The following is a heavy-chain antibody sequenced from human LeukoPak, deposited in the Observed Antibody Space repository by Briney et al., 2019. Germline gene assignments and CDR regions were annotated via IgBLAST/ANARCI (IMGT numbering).Heavy chain of an antibody. V-gene: IGHV1-69*13. CDR2: IIPIFGTA. Sequence: ASVKVSCKASGGTFSNYAISWVRQAPGQGIEWMGGIIPIFGTANYAQKFQGRVTITADESTSTAYMELSSLRSEDTAVYYCARGGDILTEFDYWGQGTLVTVSS. D-gene: IGHD3-9*01. CDR1: GGTFSNYA. J-gene: IGHJ4*02. CDR3: ARGGDILTEFDY.